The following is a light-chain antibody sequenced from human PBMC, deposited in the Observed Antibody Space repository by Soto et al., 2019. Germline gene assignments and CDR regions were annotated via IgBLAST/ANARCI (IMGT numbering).Light chain of an antibody. CDR1: QSISSW. J-gene: IGKJ4*01. CDR2: EGS. CDR3: QQYNSPPFT. Sequence: DIQMTQSPSTLSASIGDTVTITCRANQSISSWLAWYQQKPGKAPKLLISEGSSLESGVPSRFSGSGSGTEFTLTISSLQPDDLATDYCQQYNSPPFTFGGGTKVEVK. V-gene: IGKV1-5*01.